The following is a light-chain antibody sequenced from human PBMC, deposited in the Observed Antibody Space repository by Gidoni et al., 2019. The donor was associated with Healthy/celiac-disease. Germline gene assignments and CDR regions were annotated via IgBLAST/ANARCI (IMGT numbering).Light chain of an antibody. Sequence: DIQMTQSPSSLSASVGDRVTITRQASQDISNYLNCYQQKPGKAPKLLIYDASNLETGVPSRFSGSGSGTDFTFTISSLQPEDIATYYCQQYDNLPGTFXQXTKLXIK. CDR1: QDISNY. V-gene: IGKV1-33*01. CDR3: QQYDNLPGT. J-gene: IGKJ2*02. CDR2: DAS.